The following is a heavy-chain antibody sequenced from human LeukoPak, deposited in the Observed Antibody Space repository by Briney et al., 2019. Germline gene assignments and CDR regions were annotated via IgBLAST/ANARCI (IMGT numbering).Heavy chain of an antibody. V-gene: IGHV3-48*04. J-gene: IGHJ5*02. CDR1: GFTFSSYS. D-gene: IGHD3-22*01. CDR3: ARAGGDSSGYYPNWFDP. CDR2: ISSSGSTI. Sequence: GGSLRLSCAASGFTFSSYSMNWVRQAPGKGLEWVSYISSSGSTIYYADSVKGRFTISRDNAKNSLYLQMNSLRAEDTAVYYCARAGGDSSGYYPNWFDPWGQGTLVTVSS.